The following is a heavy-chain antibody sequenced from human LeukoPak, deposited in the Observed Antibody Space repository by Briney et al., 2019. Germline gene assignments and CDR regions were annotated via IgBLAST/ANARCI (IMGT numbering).Heavy chain of an antibody. CDR2: ISHQGSNE. J-gene: IGHJ4*02. CDR3: ARVHDPPGYYHYFDS. D-gene: IGHD3-9*01. Sequence: GGSLRLSCAASGFTFSSYAMRWVRQAPDKGLEGVAMISHQGSNEYYADSGKGRFPIPRHNSKNTVYLQMNNPRVEDTAIYYCARVHDPPGYYHYFDSWGQGTLVTISS. V-gene: IGHV3-30*03. CDR1: GFTFSSYA.